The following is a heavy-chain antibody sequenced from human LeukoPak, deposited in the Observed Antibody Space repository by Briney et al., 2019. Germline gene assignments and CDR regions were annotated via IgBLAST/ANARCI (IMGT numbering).Heavy chain of an antibody. CDR2: ISSSSSYI. CDR1: GFTSSSYS. D-gene: IGHD6-13*01. CDR3: ARSSSSWYYFDY. J-gene: IGHJ4*02. V-gene: IGHV3-21*01. Sequence: GGSLRLSCSASGFTSSSYSMNWVRQAPGKGLEWVSSISSSSSYIYYADSVKGRFTISRDNAKNSLYLQMNSLRAEDTAVYYCARSSSSWYYFDYWGQGTLVTVSS.